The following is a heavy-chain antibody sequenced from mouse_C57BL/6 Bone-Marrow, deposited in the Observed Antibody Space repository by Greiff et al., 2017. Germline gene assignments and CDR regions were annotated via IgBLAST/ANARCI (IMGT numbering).Heavy chain of an antibody. CDR1: GYTFTSYW. Sequence: VPLQQPGAELVIPGVSVKLSCTASGYTFTSYWMHWVKQRPGQGLEWIGEIDPSDSYTNYNQKFKGKSTLTVDKSSSTAYMQLSRLTSEDSAVYYCAREGWFYFDYWGQGTTLTVSS. CDR2: IDPSDSYT. V-gene: IGHV1-69*01. D-gene: IGHD2-3*01. CDR3: AREGWFYFDY. J-gene: IGHJ2*01.